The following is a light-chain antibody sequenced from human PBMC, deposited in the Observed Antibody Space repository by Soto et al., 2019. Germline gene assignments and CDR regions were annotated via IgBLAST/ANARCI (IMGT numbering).Light chain of an antibody. J-gene: IGKJ5*01. CDR2: GAS. CDR3: QQYGSSLSIT. Sequence: EIVLTQSPGTLSLSPGERVTLSCRASQSVSSSHLAWYQQKPGQAPRLLIYGASSRATGIPDRFSGSGSGTDFTLTISRLEPEDFAVYYCQQYGSSLSITFGQGTRLENK. CDR1: QSVSSSH. V-gene: IGKV3-20*01.